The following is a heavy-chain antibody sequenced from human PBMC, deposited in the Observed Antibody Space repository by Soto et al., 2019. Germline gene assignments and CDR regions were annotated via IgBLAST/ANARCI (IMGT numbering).Heavy chain of an antibody. Sequence: QVQLVQSGAEVKKPGSSVKVSCKASGGTFSSYAISWVRQAPGQGLEWMGGIIPIFGTANYAQKFQCRVTITADKSTSTAYMELSSLRSEDTAVYYCARTYYYGSGSIGGGMDVWGQGTTVTVSS. D-gene: IGHD3-10*01. V-gene: IGHV1-69*06. CDR2: IIPIFGTA. J-gene: IGHJ6*02. CDR1: GGTFSSYA. CDR3: ARTYYYGSGSIGGGMDV.